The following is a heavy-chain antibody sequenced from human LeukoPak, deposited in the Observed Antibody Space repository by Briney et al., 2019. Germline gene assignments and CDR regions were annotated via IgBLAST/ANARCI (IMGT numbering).Heavy chain of an antibody. V-gene: IGHV3-11*06. D-gene: IGHD3-10*01. CDR2: ISGSSSDT. CDR1: GFSFSDYY. CDR3: ANSLWFGEFLDRFDP. J-gene: IGHJ5*02. Sequence: TSGGSLRLSCAASGFSFSDYYMSWIRQGPGKGLEWLSYISGSSSDTKYADSVKGRFTISRENAKNLLYLQMNSLRAEDTAVYYCANSLWFGEFLDRFDPWGQGTLVTVSS.